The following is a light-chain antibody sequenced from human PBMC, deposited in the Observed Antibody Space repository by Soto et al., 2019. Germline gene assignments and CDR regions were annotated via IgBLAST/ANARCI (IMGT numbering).Light chain of an antibody. CDR1: QSVSSSH. CDR3: QQYGSSPTWT. CDR2: GAS. V-gene: IGKV3-20*01. Sequence: EIVLTQSPGTLSLSPGERATLSCRASQSVSSSHLAWYQQKPGQAPRLLIYGASSRATGIPDRFSGSGSGTHFTLTISRLEPEDFAVYYCQQYGSSPTWTFGQGTKVEIK. J-gene: IGKJ1*01.